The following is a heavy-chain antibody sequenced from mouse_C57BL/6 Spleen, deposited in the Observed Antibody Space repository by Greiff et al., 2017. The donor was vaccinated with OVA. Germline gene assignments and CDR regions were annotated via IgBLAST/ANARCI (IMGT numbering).Heavy chain of an antibody. J-gene: IGHJ4*01. V-gene: IGHV1-19*01. D-gene: IGHD3-2*02. Sequence: EVQLQQSGPVLVKPGASVKMSCKASGYTFTDYYMNWVKQSHGKSLEWIGVINPYNGGTSYNQKFKGKATLTVDKSSSTAYMELNSLTSEDSAVYYCAKAQATYYAMDYWGQGTSVTVSS. CDR2: INPYNGGT. CDR1: GYTFTDYY. CDR3: AKAQATYYAMDY.